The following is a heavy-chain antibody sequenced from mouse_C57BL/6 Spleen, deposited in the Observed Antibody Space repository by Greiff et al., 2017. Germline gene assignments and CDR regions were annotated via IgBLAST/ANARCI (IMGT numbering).Heavy chain of an antibody. CDR2: IDPNSGGT. J-gene: IGHJ2*01. V-gene: IGHV1-72*01. Sequence: QVQLQQPGAELVKPGASVKLSCKASGYTFTSYWMHWVKQRPGRGLEWIGRIDPNSGGTKYNEKFKSKATLTVDKPSSTAYMQLSSLTSKDSAVYYCARSGSYDGYPNLDYWGQGTTLTVSS. CDR3: ARSGSYDGYPNLDY. D-gene: IGHD2-3*01. CDR1: GYTFTSYW.